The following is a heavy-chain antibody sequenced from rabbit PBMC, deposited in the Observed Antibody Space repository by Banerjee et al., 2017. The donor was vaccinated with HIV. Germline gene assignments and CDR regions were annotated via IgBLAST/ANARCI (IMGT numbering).Heavy chain of an antibody. V-gene: IGHV1S47*01. CDR2: IYNGDGST. D-gene: IGHD3-1*01. CDR1: GFDFSSYG. Sequence: QEQLVESGGGLVQPGGSLKLSCKASGFDFSSYGVSWVRQAPGKGPEWIACIYNGDGSTYYASWAKGRFTISKTSSTTVTLQMTSLTAADTATYFCARRANGSLKLWGPGTLVTVS. CDR3: ARRANGSLKL. J-gene: IGHJ6*01.